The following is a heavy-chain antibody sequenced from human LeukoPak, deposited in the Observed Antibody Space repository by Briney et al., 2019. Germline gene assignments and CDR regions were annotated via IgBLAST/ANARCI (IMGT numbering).Heavy chain of an antibody. D-gene: IGHD6-19*01. Sequence: KTGGSLRLSCAASGFTFSGHAMTWVRQAPGKGLEWIAMLHYDGTTYYNPSLKSRVSISVDTSMNQFSLKLNSVTAADTAVYYCASQRVWISGWQIDSWGQGTLVTVSS. CDR2: LHYDGTT. CDR1: GFTFSGHA. V-gene: IGHV4-38-2*01. J-gene: IGHJ4*02. CDR3: ASQRVWISGWQIDS.